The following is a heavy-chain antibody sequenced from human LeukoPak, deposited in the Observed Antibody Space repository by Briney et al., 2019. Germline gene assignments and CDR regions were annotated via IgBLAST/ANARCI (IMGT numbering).Heavy chain of an antibody. CDR2: IYYSGST. D-gene: IGHD1-26*01. CDR3: ARDGVHMSGPDFDL. Sequence: NPSETLSLTCTVSGASMSSYYWSWIRQPPGKGLEWIGYIYYSGSTNYNPSLKSRVTISVDTSKNQFSLKLSSVTAADTAVYYCARDGVHMSGPDFDLWGRCTLVTVSS. V-gene: IGHV4-59*01. CDR1: GASMSSYY. J-gene: IGHJ2*01.